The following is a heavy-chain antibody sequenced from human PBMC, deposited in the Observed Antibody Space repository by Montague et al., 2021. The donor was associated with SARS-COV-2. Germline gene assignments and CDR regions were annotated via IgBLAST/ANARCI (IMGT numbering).Heavy chain of an antibody. CDR3: ARDDYVWGSYRYKEYNWFDP. Sequence: SRSLSWSASGFAFSSYSMNWVRQAPGKGLEWVSSISSSSSYIYYADSVKGRFTISRDNAKNSLYLQMNSLRAEDTAVYYCARDDYVWGSYRYKEYNWFDPWGQGTLVTVSS. J-gene: IGHJ5*02. CDR1: GFAFSSYS. V-gene: IGHV3-21*01. CDR2: ISSSSSYI. D-gene: IGHD3-16*02.